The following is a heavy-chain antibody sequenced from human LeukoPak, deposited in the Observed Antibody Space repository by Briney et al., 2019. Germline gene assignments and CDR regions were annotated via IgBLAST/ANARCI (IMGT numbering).Heavy chain of an antibody. CDR3: ARDMGWQQFDQ. Sequence: PGGSLRLSCVASRFTFSNYWMTWVRQAPEKGLERVANIKKDGGETYYMESVKGRFTISRDNARNSLYLQMNSLTVEDTAVYYCARDMGWQQFDQWAQGTLVTVSS. D-gene: IGHD5-24*01. J-gene: IGHJ4*02. V-gene: IGHV3-7*01. CDR1: RFTFSNYW. CDR2: IKKDGGET.